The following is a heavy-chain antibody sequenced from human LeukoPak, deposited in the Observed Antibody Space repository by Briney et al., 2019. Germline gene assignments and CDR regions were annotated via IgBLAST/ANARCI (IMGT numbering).Heavy chain of an antibody. CDR3: AREEYSSSSEVDY. CDR2: IKQDGSEK. Sequence: PGGSLRLSCAASGFTFSSYWMSWVRQAPGKGLEWVANIKQDGSEKYYVDSVKGRFTISRDNAKNSLYLQMNSLRAEDTAVYYCAREEYSSSSEVDYWGQGTLVTVSS. V-gene: IGHV3-7*01. CDR1: GFTFSSYW. J-gene: IGHJ4*02. D-gene: IGHD6-6*01.